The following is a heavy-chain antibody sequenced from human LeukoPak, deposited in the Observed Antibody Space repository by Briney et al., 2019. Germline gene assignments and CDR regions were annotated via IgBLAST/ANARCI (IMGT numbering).Heavy chain of an antibody. CDR2: IYHSGSI. CDR3: ARVRGYCSSTICYRYYFDY. D-gene: IGHD2-2*01. V-gene: IGHV4-38-2*02. CDR1: GYSISSGYY. J-gene: IGHJ4*02. Sequence: PSETLSLTCTVSGYSISSGYYWGWIRQPPGKGLEWIGTIYHSGSIYYNPSLKNRVTISVDTSKNQFSLKLTSVTAADTAVYYCARVRGYCSSTICYRYYFDYWGQGTLVTVSS.